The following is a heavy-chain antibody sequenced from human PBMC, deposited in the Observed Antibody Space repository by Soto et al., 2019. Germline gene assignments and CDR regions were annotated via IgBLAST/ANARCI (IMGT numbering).Heavy chain of an antibody. CDR1: GFTVSSNY. J-gene: IGHJ6*02. V-gene: IGHV3-53*01. Sequence: EVQLVESGGGLIQPGGSLRLSCTASGFTVSSNYMSWVRQAPGKGLEWVSVTYSGGNTYYADSVKGRFTISRDNYKNTLYLQMNSLRVEDTAVYYCAIGLSPVTLLVGMDVWGQGTTVTVSS. CDR2: TYSGGNT. CDR3: AIGLSPVTLLVGMDV. D-gene: IGHD1-26*01.